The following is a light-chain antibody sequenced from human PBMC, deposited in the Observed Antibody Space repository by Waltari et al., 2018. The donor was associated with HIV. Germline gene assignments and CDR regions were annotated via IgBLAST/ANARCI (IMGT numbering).Light chain of an antibody. Sequence: QSALTQPASVSGSPGQSITISCTGTSSDVGGYNYVSWYQQHPGKAPQLMIYDVSNRPGGVSNRFAGSKSGNTASLTIAGLQAEDEADYYGSSHTSSSAYVFGTGTKVTVL. CDR1: SSDVGGYNY. V-gene: IGLV2-14*01. CDR3: SSHTSSSAYV. J-gene: IGLJ1*01. CDR2: DVS.